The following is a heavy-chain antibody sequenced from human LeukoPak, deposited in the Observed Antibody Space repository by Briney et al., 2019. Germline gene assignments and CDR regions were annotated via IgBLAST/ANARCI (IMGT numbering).Heavy chain of an antibody. CDR1: GITFSSYG. J-gene: IGHJ6*03. CDR3: AKGIMIRGVDYYYMDV. Sequence: PGGTLRLSCAASGITFSSYGMSWVRQAPGKGLEWVSAISGTGGSTYYADSVKGRFTVSRDTSENTLYLQMKSLRAEDTAVYYCAKGIMIRGVDYYYMDVWGKGTTVTISS. CDR2: ISGTGGST. V-gene: IGHV3-23*01. D-gene: IGHD3-10*01.